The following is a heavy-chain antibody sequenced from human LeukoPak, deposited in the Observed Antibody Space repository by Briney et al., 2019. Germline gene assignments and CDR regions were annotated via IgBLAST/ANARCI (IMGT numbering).Heavy chain of an antibody. CDR1: GGSISSHY. Sequence: SETLSLTCTVSGGSISSHYWSWIRQPPGKGLEWIGYIYYSGSTNYNPSLKSRVTISVDTSKNQFSLKLSSVTAADTAVYYWAGGGGGGVRGPGYYYYYMDVWGKGTTVTVSS. CDR3: AGGGGGGVRGPGYYYYYMDV. V-gene: IGHV4-59*11. CDR2: IYYSGST. D-gene: IGHD3-10*01. J-gene: IGHJ6*03.